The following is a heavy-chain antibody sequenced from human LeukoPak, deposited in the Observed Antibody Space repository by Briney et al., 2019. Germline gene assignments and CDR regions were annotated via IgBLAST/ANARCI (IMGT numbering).Heavy chain of an antibody. V-gene: IGHV4-34*01. CDR3: ARQGNCWYALRFDY. CDR1: GGSFSGYF. D-gene: IGHD6-13*01. Sequence: SETLSLTFAVYGGSFSGYFWSWIRQPPGKGLEWIGTIYYTGSTQYNSSLESRVTISVDTSKNQFSLKLSSVTAAETAVYYCARQGNCWYALRFDYWGQGTLVTVSS. CDR2: IYYTGST. J-gene: IGHJ4*02.